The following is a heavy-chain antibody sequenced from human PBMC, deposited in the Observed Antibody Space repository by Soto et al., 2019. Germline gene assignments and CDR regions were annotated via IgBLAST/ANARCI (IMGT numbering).Heavy chain of an antibody. J-gene: IGHJ6*01. CDR1: GYTFTSDG. CDR2: ISAYNGNT. V-gene: IGHV1-18*01. D-gene: IGHD5-18*01. CDR3: LIHSSLGMDV. Sequence: APLNISCKASGYTFTSDGINWVRQAPGKGLEWMGWISAYNGNTNYAQKLQGRVTMTTDTSTSTAYMGVRRLRSYDTAVYYCLIHSSLGMDVWGQGTTVTGSS.